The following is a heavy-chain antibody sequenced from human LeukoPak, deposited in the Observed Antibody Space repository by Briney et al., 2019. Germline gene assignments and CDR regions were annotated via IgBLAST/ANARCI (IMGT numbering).Heavy chain of an antibody. V-gene: IGHV4-59*01. J-gene: IGHJ4*02. D-gene: IGHD3-10*01. CDR2: IYYSGSRST. Sequence: MASETLSLTCTVSGGPISNSYWSWIRQPPGKGLEWMGYIYYSGSRSTNYNPSLKSRVTISVDTSKNHFSLKLSSVTAADTAVYYCARLRPSGMGGGFDYWGQGTLVTVSS. CDR1: GGPISNSY. CDR3: ARLRPSGMGGGFDY.